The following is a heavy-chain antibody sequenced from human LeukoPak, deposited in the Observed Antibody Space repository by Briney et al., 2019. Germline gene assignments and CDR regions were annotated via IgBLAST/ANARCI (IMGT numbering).Heavy chain of an antibody. Sequence: SETLSLTCTVSGGSISSYYWSWIRQPPGKGLKWIGNIYYSGYTTYSPSLRSQVTISVDTSKNQFSLKLSSVTAADTAVYYCARGGWLLGPDYWGQGTLVTVSS. CDR2: IYYSGYT. D-gene: IGHD5-12*01. CDR1: GGSISSYY. V-gene: IGHV4-59*01. CDR3: ARGGWLLGPDY. J-gene: IGHJ4*02.